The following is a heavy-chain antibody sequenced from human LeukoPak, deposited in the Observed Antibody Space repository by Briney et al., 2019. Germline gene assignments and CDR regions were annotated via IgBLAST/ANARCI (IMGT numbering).Heavy chain of an antibody. Sequence: GGSLRLSCAASGFTFSSYAMHWVRQAPGKGLEWVAVISYDGSNKYYADSVKGRFTISRDNSKNTLYLQMNSLRAEDTAVYYCAKDRRGSGSYLDYWGQGTLVTVSS. J-gene: IGHJ4*02. CDR1: GFTFSSYA. CDR2: ISYDGSNK. V-gene: IGHV3-30-3*01. CDR3: AKDRRGSGSYLDY. D-gene: IGHD3-10*01.